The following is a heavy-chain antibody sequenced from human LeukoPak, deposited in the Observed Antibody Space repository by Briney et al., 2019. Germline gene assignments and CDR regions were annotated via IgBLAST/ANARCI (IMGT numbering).Heavy chain of an antibody. D-gene: IGHD6-13*01. CDR1: GFTVSSNY. CDR2: IFSGRTT. J-gene: IGHJ4*02. Sequence: GGSLRLSCAASGFTVSSNYMSWVRQAPGKGLEWVSVIFSGRTTYYADSLKGRFTISRDNSKNTLYLQMNSLRAEDTAVYYCAKGRTGYIPGFWGQGTLVTVSS. CDR3: AKGRTGYIPGF. V-gene: IGHV3-53*01.